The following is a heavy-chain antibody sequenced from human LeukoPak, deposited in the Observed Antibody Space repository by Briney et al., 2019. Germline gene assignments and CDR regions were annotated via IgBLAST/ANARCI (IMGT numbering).Heavy chain of an antibody. CDR2: IANDASST. Sequence: QPGGSLRLSCAASGFTFSSDWMHWVRQAPGEGLVWVSRIANDASSTSYADSVKGRFTTSRDNAKNTLYLEMSSLRAEDTAVYYCVRDSSVTRMDVWGKGTTVTVSS. D-gene: IGHD4-17*01. CDR3: VRDSSVTRMDV. CDR1: GFTFSSDW. J-gene: IGHJ6*04. V-gene: IGHV3-74*01.